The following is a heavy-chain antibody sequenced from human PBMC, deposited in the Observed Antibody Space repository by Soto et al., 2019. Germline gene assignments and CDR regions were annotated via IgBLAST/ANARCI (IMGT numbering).Heavy chain of an antibody. J-gene: IGHJ6*03. CDR1: GFTFSNYN. D-gene: IGHD4-17*01. V-gene: IGHV3-21*01. Sequence: GGSLRLSCAASGFTFSNYNMNWVRQAPGKGLEWVSSISSSSSYIYYADSVKGRFTISRDNAKNSLYLQMNSLRAEDTAVYYCARDEGYGDSDYYYYMDVWGKGTTVTVSS. CDR2: ISSSSSYI. CDR3: ARDEGYGDSDYYYYMDV.